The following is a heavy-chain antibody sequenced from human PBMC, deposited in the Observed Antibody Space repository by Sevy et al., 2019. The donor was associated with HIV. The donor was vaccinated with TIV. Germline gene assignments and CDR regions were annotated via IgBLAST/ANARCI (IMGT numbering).Heavy chain of an antibody. V-gene: IGHV4-30-4*01. CDR2: FFHSDNF. Sequence: SETLSLTCSVSGDSLSSDYYWSWVRQPRGKGLEWIGSFFHSDNFYYNPSLKSRLTLSVDTSKNQFSLKLTSVTAADSAVYYSARSQNVDSAPFDYWGQGTPVTVSS. CDR3: ARSQNVDSAPFDY. CDR1: GDSLSSDYY. D-gene: IGHD5-18*01. J-gene: IGHJ4*02.